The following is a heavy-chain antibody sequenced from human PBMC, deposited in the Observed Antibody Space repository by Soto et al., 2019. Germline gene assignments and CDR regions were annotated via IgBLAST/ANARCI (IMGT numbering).Heavy chain of an antibody. CDR2: ISSSSSYI. J-gene: IGHJ5*02. CDR3: ARNVDTVNGWSDWFDP. D-gene: IGHD5-18*01. Sequence: GGSLRLSCAASGFTFSSYSMNLVRQAPGKGPEWVSSISSSSSYIDYADSVKGRFTISRDNAKNSLYLQMNSLRAEDTDVYYCARNVDTVNGWSDWFDPWGQGTLVTVSS. V-gene: IGHV3-21*01. CDR1: GFTFSSYS.